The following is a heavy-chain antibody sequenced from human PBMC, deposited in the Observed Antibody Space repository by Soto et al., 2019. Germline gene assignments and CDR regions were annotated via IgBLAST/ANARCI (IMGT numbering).Heavy chain of an antibody. J-gene: IGHJ4*02. CDR1: GGSLSSRY. CDR2: IYYGGGT. Sequence: SEPLSVTCAVSGGSLSSRYWNWIRQPPGKGLEWIGDIYYGGGTNYNPSLKSRVTLSVDTSKNQFSLKPRSVTAADTAVYYCASQYYYDSSGSKTFDYWGQGTQVTVSS. D-gene: IGHD3-22*01. V-gene: IGHV4-59*11. CDR3: ASQYYYDSSGSKTFDY.